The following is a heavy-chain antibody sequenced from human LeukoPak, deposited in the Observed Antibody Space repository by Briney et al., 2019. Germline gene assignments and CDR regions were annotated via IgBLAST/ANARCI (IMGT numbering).Heavy chain of an antibody. V-gene: IGHV3-48*03. D-gene: IGHD3-10*01. CDR3: ARDHLDTSAGTYYYYMDV. J-gene: IGHJ6*03. Sequence: GGSLRLSCAASGFTFRSYEMNWVRQAPGKGLEWVSYISSSGTIYCADSVKGRFTISRDNAKNSLYLQMNSLRAEDTAVYYCARDHLDTSAGTYYYYMDVWGKGTTVTISS. CDR2: ISSSGTI. CDR1: GFTFRSYE.